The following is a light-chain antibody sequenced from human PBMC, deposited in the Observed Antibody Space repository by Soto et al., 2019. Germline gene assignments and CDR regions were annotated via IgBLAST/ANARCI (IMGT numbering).Light chain of an antibody. CDR1: QGIGSW. CDR3: QQANRFPLT. Sequence: DIQMTQSPSSVSASVGDRVTISCRATQGIGSWLAWYQWKPGKAPRLLIYAASTLQSGVPSRFSGSGSGTDFTLTISGLQPEDFVTYYCQQANRFPLTFGQGTTVEIK. CDR2: AAS. J-gene: IGKJ1*01. V-gene: IGKV1D-12*01.